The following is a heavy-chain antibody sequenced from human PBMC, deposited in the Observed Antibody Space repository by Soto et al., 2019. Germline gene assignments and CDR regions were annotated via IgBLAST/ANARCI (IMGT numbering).Heavy chain of an antibody. Sequence: GSLILSCAASGFTFSSYSMNWVRQAPGKGLEWVSSISSSSSYIYYADSVKGRFTISRDNAKNSLYLQMNSLRAEDTAVYYCARDSAARHIYWGQGTLVTVSS. CDR3: ARDSAARHIY. CDR1: GFTFSSYS. J-gene: IGHJ4*02. V-gene: IGHV3-21*01. CDR2: ISSSSSYI. D-gene: IGHD6-6*01.